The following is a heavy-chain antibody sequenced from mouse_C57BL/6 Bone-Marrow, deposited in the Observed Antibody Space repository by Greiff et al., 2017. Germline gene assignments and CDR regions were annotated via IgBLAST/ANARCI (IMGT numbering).Heavy chain of an antibody. CDR2: IYPGDGDT. D-gene: IGHD2-4*01. Sequence: VKLMESGAELVKPGASVKISCKASGYAFSSYWMNWVKQRPGKGLEWIGQIYPGDGDTNYNGKFKGKATLTADKSSSTAYMQLSSLTSEDSAVYFCARRLRRHAMDYWGQGTSVTVSS. J-gene: IGHJ4*01. V-gene: IGHV1-80*01. CDR3: ARRLRRHAMDY. CDR1: GYAFSSYW.